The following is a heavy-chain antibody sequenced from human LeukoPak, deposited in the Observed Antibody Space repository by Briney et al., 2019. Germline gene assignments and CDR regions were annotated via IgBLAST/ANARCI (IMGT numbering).Heavy chain of an antibody. V-gene: IGHV4-4*02. CDR2: IYHSGST. Sequence: SETLSLTCAVSGGSISSSNWWSWVRQPPGKGLEWIGEIYHSGSTNYNPSLKSRVTISVDTSKNQFSLKLSSVTAADTAVYYCARLSRTENYMVRGVYYFDYWGQGTLVTVSS. CDR3: ARLSRTENYMVRGVYYFDY. D-gene: IGHD3-10*01. J-gene: IGHJ4*02. CDR1: GGSISSSNW.